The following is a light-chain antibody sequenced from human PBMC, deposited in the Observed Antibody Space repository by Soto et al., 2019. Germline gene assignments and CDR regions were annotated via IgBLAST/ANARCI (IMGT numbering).Light chain of an antibody. CDR1: QSLSGW. J-gene: IGKJ4*01. CDR2: QAS. V-gene: IGKV1-5*03. CDR3: QQYHSYPLT. Sequence: DIQMTQSPSTLSASVGDSVTITCRASQSLSGWLTWYQQKPGKAPKLLIYQASSLKSGVPSRFSGSGSGTEFTLTISSLQPDDFATYYCQQYHSYPLTFGGGNKVEIK.